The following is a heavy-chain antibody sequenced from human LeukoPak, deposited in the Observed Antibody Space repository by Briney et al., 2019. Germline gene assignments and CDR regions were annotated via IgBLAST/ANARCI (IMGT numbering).Heavy chain of an antibody. CDR1: GYTFTTYA. CDR3: ARVRDYGGIGEDY. J-gene: IGHJ4*02. Sequence: GASVKVSCKASGYTFTTYAMNWVRQAPGQGLECMGWISAYNGNTNYAQRFQGRVTMTTDTSTSTAYMELRSLRSDDTAVYYCARVRDYGGIGEDYWGQGTLVTVSS. V-gene: IGHV1-18*01. CDR2: ISAYNGNT. D-gene: IGHD3-16*01.